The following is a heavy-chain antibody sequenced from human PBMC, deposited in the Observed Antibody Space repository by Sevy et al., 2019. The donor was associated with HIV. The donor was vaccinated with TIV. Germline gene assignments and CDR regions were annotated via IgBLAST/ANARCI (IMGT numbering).Heavy chain of an antibody. CDR3: AKVDVVVPVADYGLDV. D-gene: IGHD2-2*01. V-gene: IGHV3-23*01. Sequence: GESLKISCAASGFTFSNYAMSWVRHAPGQGLEWVSSSSSSGGSTYYADSVKGRFTISRDNSKNRLYLQMNSLRAEETAVYYCAKVDVVVPVADYGLDVWGQGTTVTVSS. CDR1: GFTFSNYA. J-gene: IGHJ6*02. CDR2: SSSSGGST.